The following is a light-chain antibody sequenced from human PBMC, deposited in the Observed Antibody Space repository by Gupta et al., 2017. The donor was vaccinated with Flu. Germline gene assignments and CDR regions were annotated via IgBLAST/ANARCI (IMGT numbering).Light chain of an antibody. CDR2: EGS. V-gene: IGKV1-33*01. CDR3: KQYEKLPYT. CDR1: RDISNY. Sequence: QSSRSAAVGDRGNINGQESRDISNYLNWYQQKPGKAPKLLIYEGSNLETGVPARFSGSGSGTDFTVKISRVEAEDIATYYCKQYEKLPYTFGQGTKLEIK. J-gene: IGKJ2*01.